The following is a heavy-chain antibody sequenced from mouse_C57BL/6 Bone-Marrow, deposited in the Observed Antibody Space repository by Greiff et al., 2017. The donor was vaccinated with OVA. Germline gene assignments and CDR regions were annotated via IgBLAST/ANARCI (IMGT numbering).Heavy chain of an antibody. D-gene: IGHD2-12*01. Sequence: QVQLQQSGAELARPGASVKLSCKASGYTFTSYGISWVKQRTGQGLEWIGEIYPRSGNTYYNEKLEGKATLTADKSYSTAYMYLRSLTSEDSAVYFCARYYSWMDYWGQGTSVTVSS. CDR2: IYPRSGNT. V-gene: IGHV1-81*01. J-gene: IGHJ4*01. CDR1: GYTFTSYG. CDR3: ARYYSWMDY.